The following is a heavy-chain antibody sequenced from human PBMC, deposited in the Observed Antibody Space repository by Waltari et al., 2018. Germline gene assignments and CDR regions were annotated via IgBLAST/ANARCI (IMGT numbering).Heavy chain of an antibody. V-gene: IGHV4-39*07. CDR3: ARHHFSCGYVSDY. Sequence: QPQLQESGPGLVKPSETLSLTCTVSGVYVNSGAFYWGWIRQFPGKGLEWIFEVHHSVSSHYNPSLKGRVTVSLAPSKNQVSLTRTSLTAADTAVYFFARHHFSCGYVSDYWGHGSLVIVSS. CDR2: VHHSVSS. D-gene: IGHD5-18*01. CDR1: GVYVNSGAFY. J-gene: IGHJ4*01.